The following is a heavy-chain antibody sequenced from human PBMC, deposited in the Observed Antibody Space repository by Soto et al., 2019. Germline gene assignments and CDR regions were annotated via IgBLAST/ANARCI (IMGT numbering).Heavy chain of an antibody. J-gene: IGHJ3*02. V-gene: IGHV3-33*06. CDR3: AKPLGSGYADAFNM. D-gene: IGHD3-3*01. Sequence: GGSLRLSCAASGFTFYTYGMHWVRQVPGKGLQWVAIIWYDGGTKYYADSVRGRFTVSRDNSKNTLYLQMNSLRDEDTAVYYCAKPLGSGYADAFNMWGRGTMVTVSS. CDR2: IWYDGGTK. CDR1: GFTFYTYG.